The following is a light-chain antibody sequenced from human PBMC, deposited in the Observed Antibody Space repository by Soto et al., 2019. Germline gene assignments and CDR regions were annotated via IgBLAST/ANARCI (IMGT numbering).Light chain of an antibody. CDR1: SSDVGSYNL. CDR3: CSYAGSSTYV. J-gene: IGLJ1*01. Sequence: SALSQPASVSGSPGQSITISCTGTSSDVGSYNLVSWYQQHPGKAPKLMIYEVSKRPSGVSNRFSGSQSGNTASLTISGLQAEDEADYYCCSYAGSSTYVFGTGTKVTVL. V-gene: IGLV2-23*02. CDR2: EVS.